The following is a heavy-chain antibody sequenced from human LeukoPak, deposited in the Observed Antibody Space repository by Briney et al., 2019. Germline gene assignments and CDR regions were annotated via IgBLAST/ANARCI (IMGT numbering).Heavy chain of an antibody. Sequence: GGSLRLSCAASGFTFSSYSMNWVRQAPGKGLEWVSSISSSSSYIYYADSVKGQFTISRDNAKNSLYLQMNSLRAEDTAVYYCARDAGPSSGWHNYFDYWGQGTLVTVSS. CDR1: GFTFSSYS. J-gene: IGHJ4*02. V-gene: IGHV3-21*01. D-gene: IGHD6-19*01. CDR2: ISSSSSYI. CDR3: ARDAGPSSGWHNYFDY.